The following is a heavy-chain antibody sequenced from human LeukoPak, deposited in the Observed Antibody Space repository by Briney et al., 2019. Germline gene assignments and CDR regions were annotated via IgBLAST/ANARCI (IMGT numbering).Heavy chain of an antibody. Sequence: GASVTVSFKASGCTFTSYGISWVRQAPGQGLEWMGWISAYNGNTNYAQKLQGRVTMTTDTSTSTAYMELRSLRSYDTAVYYCARDWSNAFDIWGQGTMVTVSA. J-gene: IGHJ3*02. CDR2: ISAYNGNT. D-gene: IGHD2-8*02. CDR3: ARDWSNAFDI. CDR1: GCTFTSYG. V-gene: IGHV1-18*01.